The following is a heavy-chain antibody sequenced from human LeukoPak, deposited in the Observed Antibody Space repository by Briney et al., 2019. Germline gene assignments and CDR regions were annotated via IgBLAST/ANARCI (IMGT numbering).Heavy chain of an antibody. J-gene: IGHJ3*02. Sequence: PSETLSLTCTVSGGSISSGSYYWSWIRQPAGKGLEWIGRIYSSGSTNYNPSLKSRVTISVDTSKNQFSLKLSSVTAADTAVYYCASDEGYSNSWLNAFDIWGQGTMVTVSS. CDR1: GGSISSGSYY. CDR3: ASDEGYSNSWLNAFDI. V-gene: IGHV4-61*02. CDR2: IYSSGST. D-gene: IGHD6-13*01.